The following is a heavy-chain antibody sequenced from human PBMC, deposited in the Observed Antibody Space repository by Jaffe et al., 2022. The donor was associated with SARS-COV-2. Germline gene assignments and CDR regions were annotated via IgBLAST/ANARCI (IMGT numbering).Heavy chain of an antibody. J-gene: IGHJ4*02. CDR3: VLRRDDRFFVN. CDR1: GFSLSTSGVA. CDR2: IYWNDNK. D-gene: IGHD3-16*02. V-gene: IGHV2-5*01. Sequence: QITLKESGPTLVKPTQTLTLTCTFSGFSLSTSGVAVGWIRQPPGKALEWIALIYWNDNKHYSPSLNSRLTITKDTSKNQVVLTMTNMDPVDTATYYCVLRRDDRFFVNWGQGTLVIVSS.